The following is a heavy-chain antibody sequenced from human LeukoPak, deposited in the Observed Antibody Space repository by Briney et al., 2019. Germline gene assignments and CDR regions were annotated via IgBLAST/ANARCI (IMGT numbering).Heavy chain of an antibody. CDR1: GFTFSSYA. V-gene: IGHV3-23*01. Sequence: GGSLRLSCAASGFTFSSYAMSWVRQAPGKGLEWVSAISGSGGSTYYADSVKGRFTISRDNSKSTLYLQMNSLRAEDTAVYYCAKGSCSGGSCYLNWFDPWGQGTLVTVSS. CDR2: ISGSGGST. D-gene: IGHD2-15*01. J-gene: IGHJ5*02. CDR3: AKGSCSGGSCYLNWFDP.